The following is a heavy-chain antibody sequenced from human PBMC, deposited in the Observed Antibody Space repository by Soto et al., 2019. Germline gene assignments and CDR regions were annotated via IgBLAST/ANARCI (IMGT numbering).Heavy chain of an antibody. J-gene: IGHJ4*02. CDR1: GYTFSGYY. CDR2: INTLSGDT. V-gene: IGHV1-2*02. Sequence: ASVKVSCKASGYTFSGYYMHWVRQAPGQGLEWMGWINTLSGDTSFPQKFQGRLAMTRDASIDTAFMEVSRLTSDDTAIYYCARSLLNVILPLGYWGQGTLVTVSS. CDR3: ARSLLNVILPLGY. D-gene: IGHD3-3*02.